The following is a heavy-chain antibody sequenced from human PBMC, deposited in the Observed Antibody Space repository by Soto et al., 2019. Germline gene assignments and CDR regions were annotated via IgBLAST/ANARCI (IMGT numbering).Heavy chain of an antibody. J-gene: IGHJ6*03. Sequence: GGSLRLSCAASGFTFSSYSMNWVRQAPGKGLEWVSYISSSSSTIYYADSVKGRFTISRDNAKNSLYLKMNSLRAEATAVYYCARDPLLRSIREENMDVWGKGTTVTVSS. D-gene: IGHD4-17*01. CDR2: ISSSSSTI. V-gene: IGHV3-48*01. CDR1: GFTFSSYS. CDR3: ARDPLLRSIREENMDV.